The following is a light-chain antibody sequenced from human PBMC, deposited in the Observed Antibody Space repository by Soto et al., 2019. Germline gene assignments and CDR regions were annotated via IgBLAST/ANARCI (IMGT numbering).Light chain of an antibody. V-gene: IGLV2-23*02. Sequence: QSVLTQPASVSGSPGQSITISCSGTSNDVGGYDLVSWYQQHPGKAPKLIIYEATRRPSGVSDRFSASKSGNTASLTISALQAEDEADYSCCSFAGGATFVFGGGTKVTVL. CDR1: SNDVGGYDL. CDR2: EAT. CDR3: CSFAGGATFV. J-gene: IGLJ2*01.